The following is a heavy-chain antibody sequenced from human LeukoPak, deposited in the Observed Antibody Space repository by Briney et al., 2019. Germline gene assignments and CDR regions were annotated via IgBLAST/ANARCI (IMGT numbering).Heavy chain of an antibody. V-gene: IGHV3-48*01. CDR1: RLTFSSYS. J-gene: IGHJ4*02. CDR3: AKAANYDILTGYYLDY. D-gene: IGHD3-9*01. Sequence: PGGSLRLSCAASRLTFSSYSMNWVRQAPGTGLEWISYISSGSSTIYYADSVKGRFTISRDNSKNTLYLQMNNLRAEDTAIYYCAKAANYDILTGYYLDYWGQGALVTVSS. CDR2: ISSGSSTI.